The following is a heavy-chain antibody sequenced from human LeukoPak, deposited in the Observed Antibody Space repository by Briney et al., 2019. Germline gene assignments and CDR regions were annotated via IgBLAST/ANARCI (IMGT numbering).Heavy chain of an antibody. J-gene: IGHJ5*02. CDR2: INESGTT. D-gene: IGHD3-10*01. V-gene: IGHV4-34*01. CDR3: ARALMTLVRGVPRTTWFHP. Sequence: SETLSLTCAVFGGSFSGYYWTWVRQAPGKGLEWIGEINESGTTNYNASLNNRVTISVDTSKNQFPLKLTSLTAADTAVFYCARALMTLVRGVPRTTWFHPWGQGTLVTVSS. CDR1: GGSFSGYY.